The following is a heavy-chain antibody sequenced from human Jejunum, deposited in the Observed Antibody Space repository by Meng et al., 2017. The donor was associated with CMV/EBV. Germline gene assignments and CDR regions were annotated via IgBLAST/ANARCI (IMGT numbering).Heavy chain of an antibody. CDR1: GDSMSGYY. Sequence: QEHLREWGQGLMKPSETLSLTCLVSGDSMSGYYWSGIRQPAGEGREWIGRIYTSGNTNYNPSLKSRVTMSVDTSKNQFSLKLSSVTAADTAVYYCTRDNLSGSYYFDYWGQGTLVTVSS. J-gene: IGHJ4*02. CDR2: IYTSGNT. D-gene: IGHD1-26*01. CDR3: TRDNLSGSYYFDY. V-gene: IGHV4-4*07.